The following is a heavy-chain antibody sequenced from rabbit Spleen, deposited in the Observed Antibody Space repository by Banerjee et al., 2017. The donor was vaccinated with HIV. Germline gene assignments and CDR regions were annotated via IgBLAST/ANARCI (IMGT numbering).Heavy chain of an antibody. D-gene: IGHD8-1*01. J-gene: IGHJ4*01. V-gene: IGHV1S40*01. Sequence: QSLEESGGDLVKPGASLTLTCTASGVSFSSNHYMCWVRQAPGKGLEWIACIEGGSSAFSYFASWAKGRFTISKTSSTTVTLQMTSLTAADTATYFCARGDSGGSYGGFGLWGQGTLVTVS. CDR3: ARGDSGGSYGGFGL. CDR2: IEGGSSAFS. CDR1: GVSFSSNHY.